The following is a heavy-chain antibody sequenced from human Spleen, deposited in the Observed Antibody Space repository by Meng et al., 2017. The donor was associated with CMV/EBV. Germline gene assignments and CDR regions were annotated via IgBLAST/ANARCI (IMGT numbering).Heavy chain of an antibody. V-gene: IGHV4-59*12. CDR1: GGSIGTYY. CDR2: IYYSGSS. D-gene: IGHD6-19*01. CDR3: ARGRMGIAVAGYYFDY. Sequence: SETLSLTCTVSGGSIGTYYWSWIRQPPGKGLECIGYIYYSGSSNYNPSLKSRVTISVATSKNQFSLKLSSVTAADTAVYYCARGRMGIAVAGYYFDYWGQGTLVTVSS. J-gene: IGHJ4*02.